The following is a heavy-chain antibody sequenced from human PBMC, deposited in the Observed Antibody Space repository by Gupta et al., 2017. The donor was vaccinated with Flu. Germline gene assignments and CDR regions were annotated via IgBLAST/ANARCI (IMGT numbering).Heavy chain of an antibody. CDR3: ARHGYSSGWYWNAFDI. J-gene: IGHJ3*02. CDR1: GGSISSYY. D-gene: IGHD6-19*01. Sequence: QVQLQESGPGLVKPSETLSLTCTVSGGSISSYYWSWIRQPPGKGLEWIGYIYYSGSTNYNPSLKSRVTISVDTSQNQFSLKQSSVTAADTAVYYCARHGYSSGWYWNAFDIWGQGTRVTVSS. V-gene: IGHV4-59*08. CDR2: IYYSGST.